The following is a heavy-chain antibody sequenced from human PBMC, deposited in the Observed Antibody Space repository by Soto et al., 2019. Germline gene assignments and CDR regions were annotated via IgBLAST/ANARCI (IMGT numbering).Heavy chain of an antibody. CDR2: IYYSGST. CDR3: ARWCSCSAYFDS. CDR1: GGSISSGGYY. Sequence: QVQLQESGPGLVKPSQTLSLTCTVSGGSISSGGYYWSWIRQHPGKGLEWIGYIYYSGSTYYNPSLKSRLTISVDKSKNQYSLKLSSLTAADTALYYYARWCSCSAYFDSWGQGTLVTVSS. J-gene: IGHJ4*02. D-gene: IGHD6-13*01. V-gene: IGHV4-31*03.